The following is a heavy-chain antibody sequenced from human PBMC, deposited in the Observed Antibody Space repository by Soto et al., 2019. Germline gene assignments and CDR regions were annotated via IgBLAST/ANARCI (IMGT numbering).Heavy chain of an antibody. J-gene: IGHJ6*02. CDR1: GGTFSSYA. CDR2: IIPIFGTA. CDR3: ASGRSYYYYYYGMDV. Sequence: ASVKVSCKASGGTFSSYAISWVRQAPGQGLEWMGGIIPIFGTANYAQKFQGRVTITADKSTSTAYMELSSLRSEDTAVYYCASGRSYYYYYYGMDVWGQGTTVTVSS. V-gene: IGHV1-69*06.